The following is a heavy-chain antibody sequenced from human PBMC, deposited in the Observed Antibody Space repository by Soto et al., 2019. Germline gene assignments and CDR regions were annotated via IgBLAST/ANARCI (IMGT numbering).Heavy chain of an antibody. J-gene: IGHJ3*02. CDR3: ARIRGQYGFEAFDI. CDR1: GFTFSSYG. Sequence: GGSLRLSCAASGFTFSSYGMHWVRQAPGKGLEWVAVIWYDGSNKYYADSVKGRFTISRDNSKNTLYLQMNSLRAEDTAVYYCARIRGQYGFEAFDIWGQGTMVTVSS. V-gene: IGHV3-33*01. CDR2: IWYDGSNK. D-gene: IGHD2-2*01.